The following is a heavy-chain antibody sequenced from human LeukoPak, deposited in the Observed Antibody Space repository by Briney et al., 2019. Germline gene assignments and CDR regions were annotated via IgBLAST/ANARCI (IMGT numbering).Heavy chain of an antibody. J-gene: IGHJ4*02. CDR2: IRSKAYGGTT. CDR3: TRDQYYGTGSYDY. D-gene: IGHD3-10*01. V-gene: IGHV3-49*03. CDR1: GFTFGDYA. Sequence: GGSLRLSCTASGFTFGDYAMSWFRQAPGKGLEWVGFIRSKAYGGTTEYAASVKGRFTISGDDSKSIAYLQTNSLKTEDTAVYYCTRDQYYGTGSYDYWGQGTLVTVSS.